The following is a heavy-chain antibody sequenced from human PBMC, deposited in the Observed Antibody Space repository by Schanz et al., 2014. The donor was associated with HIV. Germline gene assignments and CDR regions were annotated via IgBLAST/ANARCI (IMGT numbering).Heavy chain of an antibody. V-gene: IGHV3-30*18. J-gene: IGHJ4*02. CDR1: GFTFNSYG. CDR3: AKGWRGYSISSLVDY. CDR2: ISYDGSRK. D-gene: IGHD6-6*01. Sequence: QVQLVESGGGVVQPGRSLRVSCAASGFTFNSYGMHWVRQAPGKGLEWVAVISYDGSRKHFADSVKGRFTISRDNSKNTLYLQMNSLRADDTAVYYCAKGWRGYSISSLVDYWGQGSLVTVSS.